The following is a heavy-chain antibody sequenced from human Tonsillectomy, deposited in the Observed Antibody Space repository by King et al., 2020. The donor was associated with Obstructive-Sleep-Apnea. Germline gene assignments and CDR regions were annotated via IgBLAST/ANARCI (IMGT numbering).Heavy chain of an antibody. CDR2: ISSSSSTI. V-gene: IGHV3-48*04. CDR1: GFTFSIYS. Sequence: VQLVESGGGLVQPGGSLRLSCAASGFTFSIYSMNWVRQAPGKGLEWVSYISSSSSTIYYADSVKGRFTISRDNAKNSLYLQMNSLRAEDTAVYYCASNPDVDIVATTVCDYWGQGILVTVSS. D-gene: IGHD5-12*01. J-gene: IGHJ4*02. CDR3: ASNPDVDIVATTVCDY.